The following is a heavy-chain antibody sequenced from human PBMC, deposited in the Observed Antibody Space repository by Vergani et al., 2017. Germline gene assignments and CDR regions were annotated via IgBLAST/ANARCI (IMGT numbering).Heavy chain of an antibody. D-gene: IGHD6-19*01. Sequence: QVQLVESGGGVVQPGRSLRLSCAASGFPFSSYGMHWVRQAPGKGLEGGAVISYDGSNKYYADSVKGRFTISRDNSKNTLYLQMNSLRAEDTAVYYCAKDHSSGWYAKPFDYWGQGTLVTVSS. CDR1: GFPFSSYG. V-gene: IGHV3-30*18. CDR2: ISYDGSNK. CDR3: AKDHSSGWYAKPFDY. J-gene: IGHJ4*02.